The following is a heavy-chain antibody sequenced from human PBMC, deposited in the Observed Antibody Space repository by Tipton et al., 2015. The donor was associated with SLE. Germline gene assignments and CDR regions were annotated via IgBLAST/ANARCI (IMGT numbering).Heavy chain of an antibody. V-gene: IGHV3-7*01. CDR2: IKQDGSEK. D-gene: IGHD2-21*02. CDR3: ATDTAGMDV. J-gene: IGHJ6*02. Sequence: GSLRLSCRDSELTSNSYSMSWVRQAPGKGLEWVANIKQDGSEKYYVDSVKGRFTISRDNAKNSLYLQMNSLRAEDTAVYYCATDTAGMDVWGQGTTVTVSS. CDR1: ELTSNSYS.